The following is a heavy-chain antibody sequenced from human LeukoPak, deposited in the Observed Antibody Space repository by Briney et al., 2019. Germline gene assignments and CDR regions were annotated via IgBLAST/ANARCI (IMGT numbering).Heavy chain of an antibody. Sequence: SETLSLTCAVYGGSFSGYYWSWIRQPPGKGLEWIGEINHSGSTNYNPSLKSRVTISVDTSKNQFSLKLSSVTAADTAVYYCARSIWDSSSWLMWGQGTLVTVSS. CDR3: ARSIWDSSSWLM. J-gene: IGHJ4*02. CDR2: INHSGST. CDR1: GGSFSGYY. V-gene: IGHV4-34*01. D-gene: IGHD6-13*01.